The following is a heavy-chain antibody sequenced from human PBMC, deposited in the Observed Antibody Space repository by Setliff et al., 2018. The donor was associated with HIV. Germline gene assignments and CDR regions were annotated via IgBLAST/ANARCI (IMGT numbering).Heavy chain of an antibody. CDR2: IHHSGNT. Sequence: SETLSLTGAVSGHSISSGYVWGWIRQPPGKGLEWFGSIHHSGNTHYNPSIKSRVTISADTSKNHFSLRLNSVTAADTAVYYCARGGDGYHPGGWTFDHWGQGTLVTVSS. CDR3: ARGGDGYHPGGWTFDH. V-gene: IGHV4-38-2*01. D-gene: IGHD2-21*01. J-gene: IGHJ4*02. CDR1: GHSISSGYV.